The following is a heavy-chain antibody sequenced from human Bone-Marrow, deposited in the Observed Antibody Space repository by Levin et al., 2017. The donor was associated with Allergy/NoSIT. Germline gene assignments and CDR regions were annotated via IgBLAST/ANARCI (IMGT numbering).Heavy chain of an antibody. CDR3: AREGDTAMVTSRAYGMDV. V-gene: IGHV3-30*04. CDR1: GFTFSSYA. D-gene: IGHD5-18*01. J-gene: IGHJ6*02. CDR2: ISYDGSNK. Sequence: GGSLRLSCAASGFTFSSYAMHWVRQAPGKGLEWVAVISYDGSNKYYADSVKGRFTISRDNSKNTLYLQMNSLRAEDTAVYYCAREGDTAMVTSRAYGMDVWGQGTTVTVSS.